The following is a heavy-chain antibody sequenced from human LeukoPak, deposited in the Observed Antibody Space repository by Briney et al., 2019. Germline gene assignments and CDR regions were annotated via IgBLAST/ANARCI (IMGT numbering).Heavy chain of an antibody. CDR2: IYYSGST. CDR1: GGSISSYY. V-gene: IGHV4-59*01. J-gene: IGHJ6*02. Sequence: SETLSLTSTVSGGSISSYYWSWIRQPPGKGLGWIGYIYYSGSTNYNPSLKSRVTISVDTSKNQFSLKLSSVTAADTAVYYCARLGVLRFLEWPNYGMDVWGQGTTVTVSS. CDR3: ARLGVLRFLEWPNYGMDV. D-gene: IGHD3-3*01.